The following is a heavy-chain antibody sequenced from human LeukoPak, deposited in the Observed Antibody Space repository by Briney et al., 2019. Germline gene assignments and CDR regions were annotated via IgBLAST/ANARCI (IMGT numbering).Heavy chain of an antibody. CDR1: GYTFTSYG. D-gene: IGHD2-2*01. V-gene: IGHV1-18*01. CDR2: ISAYNGNT. CDR3: ARVDNLGYCSSTSCYRGARGWFDP. J-gene: IGHJ5*02. Sequence: ASVKVSCKASGYTFTSYGISWVRQAPGQGLEWMGWISAYNGNTNYAQKLQGRVTMTTDTSTSTAYMELRSLRSDDTAVYYCARVDNLGYCSSTSCYRGARGWFDPWGQGTLVTVSS.